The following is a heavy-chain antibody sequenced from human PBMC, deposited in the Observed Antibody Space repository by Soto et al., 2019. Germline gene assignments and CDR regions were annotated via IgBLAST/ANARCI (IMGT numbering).Heavy chain of an antibody. CDR2: IDPSDSYT. Sequence: PGESLKISCKGSGYSFTSYWISWVRQMPGKGLEWMGRIDPSDSYTNYSPSFQGHVTISADKSISTAYLQWSSLKASDTAMYYCARQGSSSNHLPAFWLMTSYGMDFWVQGTTVTVSS. V-gene: IGHV5-10-1*01. CDR3: ARQGSSSNHLPAFWLMTSYGMDF. J-gene: IGHJ6*02. D-gene: IGHD6-13*01. CDR1: GYSFTSYW.